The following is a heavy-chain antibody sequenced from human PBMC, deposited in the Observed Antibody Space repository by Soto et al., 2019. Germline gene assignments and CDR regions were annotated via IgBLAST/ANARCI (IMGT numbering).Heavy chain of an antibody. Sequence: PGGSLRLSCAASGFTFNHYPMHWVRQAPGKGLEWVAVMSSYGRDKFYADSVKGRFTISRDNSKNTLYLQMNSLRAEDTAVYYCARDAPFHDYWGQGTPVTVSS. CDR3: ARDAPFHDY. CDR2: MSSYGRDK. V-gene: IGHV3-30*04. D-gene: IGHD3-16*01. J-gene: IGHJ4*02. CDR1: GFTFNHYP.